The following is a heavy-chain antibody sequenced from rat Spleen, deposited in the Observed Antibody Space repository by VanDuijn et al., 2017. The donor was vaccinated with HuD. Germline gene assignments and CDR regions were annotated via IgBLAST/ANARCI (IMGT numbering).Heavy chain of an antibody. Sequence: QVQLMESGPGLVQPSETLSLTCLVSGFSLPSSSVHWVRQPPGKGLEWMGVMWRGGSTEYNSALKSRLSLSSDTSKNHIFLKMNSLLSEDTATYYCARGGSSYVMDAWGQGASVTVSS. V-gene: IGHV2-45*01. J-gene: IGHJ4*01. D-gene: IGHD5-1*01. CDR2: MWRGGST. CDR3: ARGGSSYVMDA. CDR1: GFSLPSSS.